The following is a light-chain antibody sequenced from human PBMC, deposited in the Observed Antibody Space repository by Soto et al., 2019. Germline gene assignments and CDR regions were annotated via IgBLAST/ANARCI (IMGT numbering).Light chain of an antibody. V-gene: IGKV3-20*01. CDR3: QQYGSSLLT. CDR2: GAS. CDR1: QSVSSSY. J-gene: IGKJ4*01. Sequence: NVFAQFPGTPAFSPRGRATLSCRVSQSVSSSYLAWYQQKPGQAPRLLIYGASSRATGIPDRFSGSGSGTDFTLTISRLEPEDFAVYYCQQYGSSLLTFGGGTKVDIK.